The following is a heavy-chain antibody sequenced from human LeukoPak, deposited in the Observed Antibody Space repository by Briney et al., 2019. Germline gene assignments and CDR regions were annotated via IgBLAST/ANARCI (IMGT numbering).Heavy chain of an antibody. CDR2: INWNGGST. V-gene: IGHV3-20*01. CDR1: GFTVSSNY. CDR3: ATSIAVAGPFDY. J-gene: IGHJ4*02. D-gene: IGHD6-19*01. Sequence: GALRLPCAASGFTVSSNYMSWVRQAPGKGLEWVSGINWNGGSTGYADSVKGRFTISRDNAKNSLYLQMNSLRAEDTALYHRATSIAVAGPFDYWGQGTLVTVSS.